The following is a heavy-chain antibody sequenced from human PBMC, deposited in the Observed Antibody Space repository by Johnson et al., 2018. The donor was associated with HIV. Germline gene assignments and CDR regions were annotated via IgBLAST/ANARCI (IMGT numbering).Heavy chain of an antibody. CDR3: AKERGIVVVRDAFDI. V-gene: IGHV3-11*04. CDR2: ISSSGDTT. D-gene: IGHD3-22*01. J-gene: IGHJ3*02. Sequence: QVQLVESWGGLVQPGGSLRLSCVASGFIFSDYCMSWIRQAPGKGLEWVSYISSSGDTTYYADSVKGRFTISRDIAENSLYLQMNSLRAEDTAVYYCAKERGIVVVRDAFDIWGQGTMVTVSS. CDR1: GFIFSDYC.